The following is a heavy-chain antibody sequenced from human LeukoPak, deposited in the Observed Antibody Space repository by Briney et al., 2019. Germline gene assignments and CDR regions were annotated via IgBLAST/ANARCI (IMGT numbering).Heavy chain of an antibody. CDR3: ARDLSGDYRTIYLGFDY. Sequence: PGGSLRLSCVASGFPFSSYAMHWVRQAPGKGLEWVAVISYDGSNKYYADSVKGRFTISRDNSKNTLYLQMNSLRAEDTAVYYCARDLSGDYRTIYLGFDYWGQGTLVTVSS. CDR2: ISYDGSNK. J-gene: IGHJ4*02. CDR1: GFPFSSYA. D-gene: IGHD4-17*01. V-gene: IGHV3-30-3*01.